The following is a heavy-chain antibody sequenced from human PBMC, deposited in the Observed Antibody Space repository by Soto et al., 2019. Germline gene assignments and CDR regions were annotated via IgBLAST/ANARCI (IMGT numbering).Heavy chain of an antibody. D-gene: IGHD1-26*01. CDR1: EFTFW. CDR3: ARALTYSGSYLQSFDV. V-gene: IGHV3-74*02. Sequence: EVLLVESGGGLVQPVGSLRLSCAASEFTFWMHWVRQAPGKGLIWLSRINRDGSTTDYADLVKGRFTISRDNAKNMAYLQMNSLTDEDTAVYYCARALTYSGSYLQSFDVWGQGTKVTVSS. J-gene: IGHJ3*01. CDR2: INRDGSTT.